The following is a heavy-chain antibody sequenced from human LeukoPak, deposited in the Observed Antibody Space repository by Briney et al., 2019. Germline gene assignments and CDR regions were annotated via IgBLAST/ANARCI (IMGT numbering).Heavy chain of an antibody. CDR1: GGSISSYY. Sequence: PSETLSLTCTVSGGSISSYYWSWIRQPPGKGLEWTGYIYYSGSTNYNPSLKSRVTISVDTSKNQFSLKLSSVTAADTAVYYCARGGSTGTNLNWVDPWGQGTLVTVSS. CDR3: ARGGSTGTNLNWVDP. CDR2: IYYSGST. V-gene: IGHV4-59*01. D-gene: IGHD1-1*01. J-gene: IGHJ5*02.